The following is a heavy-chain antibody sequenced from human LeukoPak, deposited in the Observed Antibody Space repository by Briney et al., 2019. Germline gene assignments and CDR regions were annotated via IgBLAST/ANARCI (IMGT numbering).Heavy chain of an antibody. D-gene: IGHD5-18*01. CDR2: FNTYTGNP. CDR3: ARARGYSYGSSLDY. V-gene: IGHV7-81*01. J-gene: IGHJ4*02. CDR1: GYSFTTYG. Sequence: ASVKVSCKASGYSFTTYGMDWVPQAPGQGLEWMGWFNTYTGNPTYAQGFTGRFVFSMDTSASTAYLQISSLKAEDMAMYYCARARGYSYGSSLDYWGQGTLVTVSS.